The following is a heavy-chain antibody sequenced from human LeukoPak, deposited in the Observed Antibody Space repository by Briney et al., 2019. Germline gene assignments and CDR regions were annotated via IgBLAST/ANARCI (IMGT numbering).Heavy chain of an antibody. CDR3: AKVARYYYDSSGYPDY. V-gene: IGHV3-23*01. J-gene: IGHJ4*02. D-gene: IGHD3-22*01. CDR1: GFTFSSYA. CDR2: ISGSGGST. Sequence: GGSLRLSCAASGFTFSSYAMSWVRQAPGKGLEWVSAISGSGGSTYYADSVKGRFTIPRDSSKNTLYLQMNSLRAEDTAVYYCAKVARYYYDSSGYPDYWGQGTLVTVSS.